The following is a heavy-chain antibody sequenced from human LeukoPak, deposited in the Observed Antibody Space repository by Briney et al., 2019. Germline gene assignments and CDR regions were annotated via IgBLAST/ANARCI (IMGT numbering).Heavy chain of an antibody. CDR1: GLTFSNYW. V-gene: IGHV3-7*01. CDR3: ARDRSRFYY. D-gene: IGHD2-2*01. CDR2: IKEDGNEK. J-gene: IGHJ4*02. Sequence: QSGGSLRVSCAASGLTFSNYWMSWVRQAPGKGLEWVANIKEDGNEKYYVDSVKGRFTISRDNAKKSLYLQMNSLRAEDTAVYYCARDRSRFYYWGQGTPVTVSS.